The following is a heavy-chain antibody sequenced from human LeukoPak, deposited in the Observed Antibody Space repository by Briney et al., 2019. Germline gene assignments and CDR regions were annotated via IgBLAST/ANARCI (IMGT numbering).Heavy chain of an antibody. V-gene: IGHV4-30-2*01. D-gene: IGHD6-13*01. CDR3: ARGGKQQATFDY. CDR2: IYHSGST. J-gene: IGHJ4*02. Sequence: SETLSFTCTVPGGSISSGGYSWSWIRQPPGKGLEWIGYIYHSGSTYYNPSLKSRVTISVDRSKNQFSLKLSSVTAADTAVYYCARGGKQQATFDYWGQGALVTVSS. CDR1: GGSISSGGYS.